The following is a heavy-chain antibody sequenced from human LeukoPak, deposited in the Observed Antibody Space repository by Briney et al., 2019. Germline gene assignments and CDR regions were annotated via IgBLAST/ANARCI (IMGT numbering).Heavy chain of an antibody. Sequence: GGSLRLSCVASGFSFKGYWMTWVRQSPGKGLDWVANIKPDGSETNYLDSVQGRFTISRDHARDSLYLEMNNLRVDDTAVYYCARDGGELWPLDEWGQEILVTVSS. D-gene: IGHD3-10*01. J-gene: IGHJ4*02. CDR3: ARDGGELWPLDE. CDR1: GFSFKGYW. CDR2: IKPDGSET. V-gene: IGHV3-7*01.